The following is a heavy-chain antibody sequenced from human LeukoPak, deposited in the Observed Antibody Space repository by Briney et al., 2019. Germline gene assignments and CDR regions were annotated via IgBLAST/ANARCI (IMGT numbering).Heavy chain of an antibody. CDR1: GFTVSSNY. CDR2: IYSGGST. CDR3: ARSDSSGWLYNYYYGMDV. D-gene: IGHD6-19*01. J-gene: IGHJ6*02. V-gene: IGHV3-53*01. Sequence: GGSLRLSCAASGFTVSSNYMSWVRQAPGKGLEWVSVIYSGGSTYYADSVKGRFTISRDNSKNTLYLQMNSLRAEDTAVYYCARSDSSGWLYNYYYGMDVWGQGTTVTVSS.